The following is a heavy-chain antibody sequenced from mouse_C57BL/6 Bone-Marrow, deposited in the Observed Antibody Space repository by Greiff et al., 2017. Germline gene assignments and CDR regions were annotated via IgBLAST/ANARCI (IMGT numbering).Heavy chain of an antibody. CDR3: AGDGWLRYVDV. J-gene: IGHJ1*03. D-gene: IGHD2-3*01. CDR2: IDPSDSYT. Sequence: QVQLQQSGAELVMPGASVKLSCKASGYTFTSYWMHWVKQRPGQGLEWIGEIDPSDSYTNYNQKFKGKSTLTVDNSSSTAYMQLSSRTSEDSAVYYCAGDGWLRYVDVGGTGTTVTVSS. V-gene: IGHV1-69*01. CDR1: GYTFTSYW.